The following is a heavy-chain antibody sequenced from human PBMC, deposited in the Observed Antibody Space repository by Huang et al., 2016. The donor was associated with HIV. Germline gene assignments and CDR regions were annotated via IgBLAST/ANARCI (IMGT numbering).Heavy chain of an antibody. CDR3: ARHREGPVAYYSGWGSHLNYMDV. CDR2: SDDRVRT. J-gene: IGHJ6*03. Sequence: QLLLQESGPGLVKPSEALALTCAVSGGSIRSSDYHWGWIRQPPGKGLGWIGSSDDRVRTPYRPSLKSRVTIAVDTSKNLLFLNRTSMTAADTALYYCARHREGPVAYYSGWGSHLNYMDVWGRGRTVVVSS. CDR1: GGSIRSSDYH. V-gene: IGHV4-39*01. D-gene: IGHD3-10*01.